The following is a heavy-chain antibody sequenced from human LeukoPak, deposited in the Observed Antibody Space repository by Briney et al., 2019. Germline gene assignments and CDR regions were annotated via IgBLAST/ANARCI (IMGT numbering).Heavy chain of an antibody. Sequence: PSETLSLTCTVSGGSISSYYWSWIRQPPGKGLEWIGYIYYSGSTNYNPSLKSRVTISVDTSKNQFSLKLSSVTAADTAVYYSARVEKAYCGGDCYYWYFDLWGRGTLVTVSS. CDR1: GGSISSYY. D-gene: IGHD2-21*02. CDR2: IYYSGST. CDR3: ARVEKAYCGGDCYYWYFDL. J-gene: IGHJ2*01. V-gene: IGHV4-59*01.